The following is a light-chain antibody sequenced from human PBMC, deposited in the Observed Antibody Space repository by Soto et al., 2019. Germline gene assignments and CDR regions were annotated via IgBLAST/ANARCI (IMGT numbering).Light chain of an antibody. V-gene: IGKV3-15*01. CDR3: QHYDSWPPL. J-gene: IGKJ3*01. CDR1: QSVRDN. CDR2: GAS. Sequence: EIVMTQSPITLSVSPGERATLSCRASQSVRDNLAWYQQKPGQAPRLLIYGASIRATGIPARFSGSGSETEFTLTITSRQSEDFAVYFCQHYDSWPPLFGPGTKVDIK.